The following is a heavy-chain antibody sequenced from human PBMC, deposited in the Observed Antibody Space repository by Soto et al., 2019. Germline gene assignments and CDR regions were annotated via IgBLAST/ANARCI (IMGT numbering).Heavy chain of an antibody. Sequence: GGSLRLSCAASGFTFSSYAMNWVRQAPGKGLEWVSVISGSGDSTYYADSVKGRFTISRDNSKNTLYLEMNSLRAEDTALYYCVKRGGDLGSRYHYYMDVWGKGTTVTVSS. D-gene: IGHD3-10*01. CDR1: GFTFSSYA. CDR2: ISGSGDST. V-gene: IGHV3-23*01. J-gene: IGHJ6*03. CDR3: VKRGGDLGSRYHYYMDV.